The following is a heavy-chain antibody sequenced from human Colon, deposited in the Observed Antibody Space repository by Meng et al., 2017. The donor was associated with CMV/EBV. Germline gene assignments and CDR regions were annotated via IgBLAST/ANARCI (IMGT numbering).Heavy chain of an antibody. V-gene: IGHV1-2*02. J-gene: IGHJ5*02. Sequence: SCQASGYTFIGHFIHWVRQAPGQGLEWMGWINPNSGVTSYAQQFQGRVSMTSDTSITTVYMELSSLKSDDTAFYYCARRLQGNWFDPWGQGTLVTVSS. CDR1: GYTFIGHF. CDR3: ARRLQGNWFDP. D-gene: IGHD4-11*01. CDR2: INPNSGVT.